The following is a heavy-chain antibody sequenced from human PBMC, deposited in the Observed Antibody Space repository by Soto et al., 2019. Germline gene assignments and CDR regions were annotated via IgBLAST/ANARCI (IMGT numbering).Heavy chain of an antibody. CDR1: GFTFTRYS. J-gene: IGHJ4*02. CDR3: ARESEDLTSNFDY. CDR2: ISSTTNYI. Sequence: GGSLRLSCAASGFTFTRYSMNWVRQAPGKGLEWVSSISSTTNYIYYGDSMRGRFTISRDNAKNSLYLEMNSLRAEDTAVYYFARESEDLTSNFDYWGQGTLVTVSS. V-gene: IGHV3-21*06.